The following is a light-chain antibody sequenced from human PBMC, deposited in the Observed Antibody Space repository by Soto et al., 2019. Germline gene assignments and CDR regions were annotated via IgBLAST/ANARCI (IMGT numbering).Light chain of an antibody. J-gene: IGLJ1*01. CDR1: SSDVGGYNY. V-gene: IGLV2-14*03. Sequence: QSALTQPASVSGSPGQSITISCTGTSSDVGGYNYHSWYQHHPGKAPKLMIYDVRDRPSGVSNRFSGSKSGNTASPTISGLQAEDEADYYCSSYTSSSTRVFGTGTKVTVL. CDR3: SSYTSSSTRV. CDR2: DVR.